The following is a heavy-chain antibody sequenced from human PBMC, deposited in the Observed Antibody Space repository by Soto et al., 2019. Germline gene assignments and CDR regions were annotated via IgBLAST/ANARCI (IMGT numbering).Heavy chain of an antibody. V-gene: IGHV4-59*01. J-gene: IGHJ4*01. CDR2: IYYSGST. CDR3: AREEVGAFDS. D-gene: IGHD1-26*01. Sequence: SETLSLTCTVSGGSISENYWSWIRQPPGKGLEWIGYIYYSGSTSYNPSLRSRVTISVDTSKKQFSLKMRSVTAADTAVYYCAREEVGAFDSWGHGTLVTVSS. CDR1: GGSISENY.